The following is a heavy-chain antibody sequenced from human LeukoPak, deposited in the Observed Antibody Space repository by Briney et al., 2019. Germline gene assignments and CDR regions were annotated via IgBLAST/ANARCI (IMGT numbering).Heavy chain of an antibody. J-gene: IGHJ2*01. Sequence: SSETLSLTCTVSGGSISSYYWSWIRQPPGKGLEWIGYIYYSGSTNYNPPLKSRVTISVDTSKNQFSLKLSSVTAADTAVYYCARKAGPYGSGSYYNFIKNWYFDLWGRGTLVTVSS. V-gene: IGHV4-59*01. D-gene: IGHD3-10*01. CDR3: ARKAGPYGSGSYYNFIKNWYFDL. CDR2: IYYSGST. CDR1: GGSISSYY.